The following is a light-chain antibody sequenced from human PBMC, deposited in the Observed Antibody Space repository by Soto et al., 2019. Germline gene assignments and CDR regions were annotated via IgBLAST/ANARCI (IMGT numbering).Light chain of an antibody. CDR1: QSVNNF. Sequence: EIVLTQSPATLSLSPGERATLSCRASQSVNNFLAWYQQRPGQAPRLLIIGASTTAAGIPARFSGSGSGTEFTLTISSLQSEDFAVYYCQQYNDWPPFAFGPGTKVDNK. CDR3: QQYNDWPPFA. J-gene: IGKJ3*01. CDR2: GAS. V-gene: IGKV3-15*01.